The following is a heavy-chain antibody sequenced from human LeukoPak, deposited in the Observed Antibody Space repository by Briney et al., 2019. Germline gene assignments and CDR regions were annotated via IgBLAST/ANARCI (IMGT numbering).Heavy chain of an antibody. Sequence: ASVKVSCKASGYTFTGYGISWVRQAPGQGLEWMGWISAYNGNTNYAQKLQGRVTMTTDTSTSTAYMELRSLRSDDTAVYYCAIVLAAAGTFDYWGQGTLVTVSS. J-gene: IGHJ4*02. CDR2: ISAYNGNT. CDR1: GYTFTGYG. CDR3: AIVLAAAGTFDY. V-gene: IGHV1-18*01. D-gene: IGHD6-13*01.